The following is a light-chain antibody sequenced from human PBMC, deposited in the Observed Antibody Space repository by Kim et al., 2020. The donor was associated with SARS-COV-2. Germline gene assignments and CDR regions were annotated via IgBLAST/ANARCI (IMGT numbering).Light chain of an antibody. J-gene: IGKJ2*01. V-gene: IGKV3-20*01. CDR3: QQYDRPPYT. CDR1: QSFADNH. CDR2: GTS. Sequence: WSPGERVILSFRASQSFADNHLAWFQQEPGQAPRLLIYGTSSRATGIPDRFSGSGSGTDFTLTISRLEPEDSAVYYCQQYDRPPYTFGQGTKLEI.